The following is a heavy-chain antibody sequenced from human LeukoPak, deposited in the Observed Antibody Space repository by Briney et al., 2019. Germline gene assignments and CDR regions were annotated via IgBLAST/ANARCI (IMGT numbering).Heavy chain of an antibody. J-gene: IGHJ6*02. CDR2: INDSGST. D-gene: IGHD5-18*01. CDR3: ARHSYGSSYYFCLDV. Sequence: PSETLSLTCAVYGGSFSGYYWSWIRQPPERGLEWIGEINDSGSTNYNPSLKSRVTISVDTSKNQFSLKLSSVTAADTAVYYCARHSYGSSYYFCLDVWGQGTTVTVSS. V-gene: IGHV4-34*01. CDR1: GGSFSGYY.